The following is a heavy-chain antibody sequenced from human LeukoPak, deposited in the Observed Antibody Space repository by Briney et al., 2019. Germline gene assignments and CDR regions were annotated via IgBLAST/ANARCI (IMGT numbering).Heavy chain of an antibody. CDR1: GFTFGDYA. CDR3: TRDLRKGWFGHRGYFDY. CDR2: IRSKAYGGTT. D-gene: IGHD3-10*01. J-gene: IGHJ4*02. V-gene: IGHV3-49*03. Sequence: GGSLRLSCTASGFTFGDYAMSWFRQAPGKGLEWVGFIRSKAYGGTTEYAASVKGRFTISRDDSKSIAYLQMNSLKTEDTAVYYCTRDLRKGWFGHRGYFDYWGQGTLVTVSS.